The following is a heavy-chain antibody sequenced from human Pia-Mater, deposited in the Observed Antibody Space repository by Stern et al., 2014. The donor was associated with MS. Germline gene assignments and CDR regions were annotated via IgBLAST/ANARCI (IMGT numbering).Heavy chain of an antibody. CDR2: IQYSGTT. D-gene: IGHD5-24*01. CDR3: SRDADGYSLVFGY. CDR1: GGSISSGEYY. Sequence: QEQLQESGPGLVKPSQTLSLTCAVTGGSISSGEYYWSWIRQSPGEGLEWIGYIQYSGTTCYNPSLKSRVTISFDTSKNQFSLKLRSVTAADTAVYYCSRDADGYSLVFGYWGRGTLVTVSS. J-gene: IGHJ4*02. V-gene: IGHV4-30-4*01.